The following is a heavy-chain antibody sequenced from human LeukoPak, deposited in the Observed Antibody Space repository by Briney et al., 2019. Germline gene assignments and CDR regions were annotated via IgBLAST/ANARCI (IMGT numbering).Heavy chain of an antibody. V-gene: IGHV3-72*01. J-gene: IGHJ4*02. CDR2: SRSKAYTYTT. Sequence: PGGSLRLSCAASGITFSDHYMDWVRQAPGKGLEWVGRSRSKAYTYTTEYAASVKGRFTISRDDSKNSVYLQMNSLKTEDTAVYYCASNSGTYVNFDYWGQRTLVTVSS. CDR3: ASNSGTYVNFDY. CDR1: GITFSDHY. D-gene: IGHD1-26*01.